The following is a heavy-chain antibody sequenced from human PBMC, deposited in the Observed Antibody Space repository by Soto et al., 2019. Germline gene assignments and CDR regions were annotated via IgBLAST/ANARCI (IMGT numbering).Heavy chain of an antibody. Sequence: ETRSLTCTVSGGSISSSSYYWGWIRQPPGKGLEWIGSIYYSGSTYYNPSLKSRVTISVDTSKNQFSLKLSSVTAADTAVYYCARRTFRYNWFHPWCQGTLVTVS. J-gene: IGHJ5*02. CDR3: ARRTFRYNWFHP. V-gene: IGHV4-39*01. CDR1: GGSISSSSYY. CDR2: IYYSGST.